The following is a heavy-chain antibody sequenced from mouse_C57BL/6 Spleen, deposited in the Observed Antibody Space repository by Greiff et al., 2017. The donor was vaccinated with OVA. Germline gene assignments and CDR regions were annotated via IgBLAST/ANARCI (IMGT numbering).Heavy chain of an antibody. V-gene: IGHV1-80*01. D-gene: IGHD2-4*01. CDR1: GYAFSSYW. Sequence: VQRVESGAELVKPGASVKISCKASGYAFSSYWMNWVKQRPGKGLEWIGQIYPGDGDSNYNGKFKGKATLTADKSSSTAYMQLSSLTSEDSAVYFCAREGGLRGEYYYAMDYWGQGTSVTVSS. J-gene: IGHJ4*01. CDR3: AREGGLRGEYYYAMDY. CDR2: IYPGDGDS.